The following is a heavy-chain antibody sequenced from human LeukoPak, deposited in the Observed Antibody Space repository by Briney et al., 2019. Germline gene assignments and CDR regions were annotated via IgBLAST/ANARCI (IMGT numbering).Heavy chain of an antibody. D-gene: IGHD1-26*01. Sequence: PSVTLSLTCTVSVGSISSSSYYWGWICQPPGKGLEWFWSIYYRGRTYYTPSLKSRVTISVDTSKTQFSLKLSSVTAADTAVYYCARRGRFDASDIWGQGTMVTVSS. CDR2: IYYRGRT. CDR3: ARRGRFDASDI. CDR1: VGSISSSSYY. J-gene: IGHJ3*02. V-gene: IGHV4-39*01.